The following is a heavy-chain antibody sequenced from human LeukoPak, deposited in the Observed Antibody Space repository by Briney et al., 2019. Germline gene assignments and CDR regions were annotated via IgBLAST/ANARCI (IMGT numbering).Heavy chain of an antibody. CDR1: GFTFSSYG. CDR3: ALNGGQIWDPSIGYGYGY. CDR2: IRYDGSNK. J-gene: IGHJ4*02. Sequence: PGGSLRLSCAASGFTFSSYGMHWVRQAPGKGLEWVAFIRYDGSNKYYADSVKGRFTISRDNSKNTLYLQMNSLRAEDTAVYYCALNGGQIWDPSIGYGYGYWGQGTLVTVSS. D-gene: IGHD5-18*01. V-gene: IGHV3-30*02.